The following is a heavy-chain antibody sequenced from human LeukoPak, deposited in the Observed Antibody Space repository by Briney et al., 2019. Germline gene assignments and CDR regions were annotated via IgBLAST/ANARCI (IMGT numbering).Heavy chain of an antibody. J-gene: IGHJ4*02. CDR1: GFTFSSYG. D-gene: IGHD2-2*01. Sequence: PGGSLRLSCAASGFTFSSYGMHWVRQAPGKGLEWVAFIRYDASNKYYADSVKGRFTISRDNSKNTLYLQMNSLRAEDTAVYYCAKIIVVVPAATDFFDYWGQGTLVTASS. CDR2: IRYDASNK. V-gene: IGHV3-30*02. CDR3: AKIIVVVPAATDFFDY.